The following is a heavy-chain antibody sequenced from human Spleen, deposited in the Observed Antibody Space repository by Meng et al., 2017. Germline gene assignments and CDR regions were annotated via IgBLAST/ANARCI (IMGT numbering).Heavy chain of an antibody. CDR3: AKPDSSGYYVETFDS. D-gene: IGHD3-22*01. CDR2: ISYDGGNK. Sequence: QVQLVESGGGVVQPGRSLRLYCAASGFSFRSYDIHWVRQAPGKGLEWVAVISYDGGNKYYADSVKGRFTISRDNSRDTLYLQMNSLRPEDTAMYYCAKPDSSGYYVETFDSWGQGTLVTVSS. V-gene: IGHV3-30*18. CDR1: GFSFRSYD. J-gene: IGHJ4*02.